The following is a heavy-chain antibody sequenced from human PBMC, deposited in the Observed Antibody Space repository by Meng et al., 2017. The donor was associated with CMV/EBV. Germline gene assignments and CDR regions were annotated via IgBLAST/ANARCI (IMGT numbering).Heavy chain of an antibody. J-gene: IGHJ4*02. D-gene: IGHD5-24*01. CDR1: GYTFTGYY. CDR3: ARTVRDGYPEPFWNY. CDR2: INPNSGGT. Sequence: ASVKVSCKASGYTFTGYYMHWARQAPGQGLEWMGWINPNSGGTNYAQKFQGRVTMTRDTSISTAYMELSRLRSDDTAVYYCARTVRDGYPEPFWNYWGQGTLVTVSS. V-gene: IGHV1-2*02.